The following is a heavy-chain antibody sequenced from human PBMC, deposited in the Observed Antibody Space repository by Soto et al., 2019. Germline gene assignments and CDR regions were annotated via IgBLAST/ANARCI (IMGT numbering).Heavy chain of an antibody. D-gene: IGHD3-22*01. V-gene: IGHV3-20*04. CDR3: ARDGFQYDDGGYYEFDY. CDR2: ITWNGIST. J-gene: IGHJ4*02. CDR1: GFTFCNYA. Sequence: GGSLRLSCAASGFTFCNYAMNWVRQAPGKGLEWVSGITWNGISTSYRDSVKGRFIISRDDAQNSLYLQMNSLRAEDTALYYCARDGFQYDDGGYYEFDYWGQGTMVTVSS.